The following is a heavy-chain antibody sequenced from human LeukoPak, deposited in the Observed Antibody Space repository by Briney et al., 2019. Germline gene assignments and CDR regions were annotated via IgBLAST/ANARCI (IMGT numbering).Heavy chain of an antibody. CDR2: IYYSGST. V-gene: IGHV4-59*03. CDR3: ARSGWGSDFDY. D-gene: IGHD6-19*01. J-gene: IGHJ4*02. Sequence: SETLSLTCTVSGGSISSYYWSWIRQPPGKGLEWIGYIYYSGSTNYNPPLKSRVTISVDTSKNQFSLKLSSVTAADTAVYYCARSGWGSDFDYWGQGTLVTVSS. CDR1: GGSISSYY.